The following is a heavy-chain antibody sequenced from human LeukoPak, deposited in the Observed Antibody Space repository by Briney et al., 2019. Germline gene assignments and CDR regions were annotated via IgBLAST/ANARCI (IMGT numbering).Heavy chain of an antibody. V-gene: IGHV4-59*01. D-gene: IGHD6-6*01. Sequence: SETLSLTCTVSGGSISSYYWSWIRQPPGKGLEWIGYIYYSGSTNYNPSLKSRVTISVDTSKNQFSLKLSSVTAADTAVYYCARGMAARGYLSYYYMDVWGKGTTVTVSS. CDR2: IYYSGST. CDR1: GGSISSYY. CDR3: ARGMAARGYLSYYYMDV. J-gene: IGHJ6*03.